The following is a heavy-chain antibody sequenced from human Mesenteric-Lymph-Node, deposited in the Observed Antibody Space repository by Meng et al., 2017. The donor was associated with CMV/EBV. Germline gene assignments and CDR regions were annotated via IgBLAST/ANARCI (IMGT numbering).Heavy chain of an antibody. J-gene: IGHJ4*02. CDR3: ARDRSQKYCSGASCYYF. V-gene: IGHV3-21*01. CDR1: GFTFSSYS. D-gene: IGHD2-15*01. Sequence: GESLKISCAASGFTFSSYSMNWVRQAPGKGLEWVSSISSTSSFIHYADSVKGRFTVSRDNAKSSLYLQMNSLRAEDTAVYYCARDRSQKYCSGASCYYFWGRGTLVTVSS. CDR2: ISSTSSFI.